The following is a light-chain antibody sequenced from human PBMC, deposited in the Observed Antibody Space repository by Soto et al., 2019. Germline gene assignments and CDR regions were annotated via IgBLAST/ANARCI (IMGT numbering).Light chain of an antibody. Sequence: QSVLTQPASVSGSLGQSITISYTGTSSDVGGYNYVSWYQQHPGIAPKLLIYGVTNRPSGVSPRFSGSKSGNTASLTISGLQAEDEADYHCSSYTSASTLLYLFGTGTKLTVL. J-gene: IGLJ1*01. CDR2: GVT. V-gene: IGLV2-14*01. CDR1: SSDVGGYNY. CDR3: SSYTSASTLLYL.